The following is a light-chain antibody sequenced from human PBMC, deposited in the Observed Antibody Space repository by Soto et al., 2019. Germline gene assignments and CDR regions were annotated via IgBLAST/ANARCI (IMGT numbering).Light chain of an antibody. CDR3: QHYNTLPWT. J-gene: IGKJ1*01. Sequence: EVVMTQSPATLSVSPGQRVTLSCRASHSVSSSLAWYQQKPGQAPRLLISGASTRAAGVPARFSGSGSGTDFTLTISSLQSEDFAVYYCQHYNTLPWTFGQWTKVEIK. V-gene: IGKV3-15*01. CDR2: GAS. CDR1: HSVSSS.